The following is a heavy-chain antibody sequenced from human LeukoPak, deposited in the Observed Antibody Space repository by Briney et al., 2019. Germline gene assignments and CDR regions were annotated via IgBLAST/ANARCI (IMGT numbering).Heavy chain of an antibody. D-gene: IGHD2-21*01. V-gene: IGHV3-30*02. J-gene: IGHJ4*02. CDR2: IPYDGSNK. CDR3: AKFLPTHIVVANYYFDY. CDR1: GFTFSNYG. Sequence: PGGSLRLSCAASGFTFSNYGMHWVRQVPGKGLEWVAFIPYDGSNKYYADSLKGRFTISRDNSKNTLYLQMNSLRAEDTAVYYCAKFLPTHIVVANYYFDYWGQGTLITVSS.